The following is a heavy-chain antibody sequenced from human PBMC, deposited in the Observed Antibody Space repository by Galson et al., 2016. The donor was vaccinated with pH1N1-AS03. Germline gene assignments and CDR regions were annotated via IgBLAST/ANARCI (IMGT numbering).Heavy chain of an antibody. Sequence: SLRLSCAASGFTFSTHTMHWVRQAPGKGLEWAAAISYDGGDKFYADSVKGRFTISRDNSKNTLYLQMGSLRAEDMAVYYCARRRSYYDFWSGYSDYWGQGTLVTVSS. D-gene: IGHD3-3*01. J-gene: IGHJ4*02. CDR1: GFTFSTHT. V-gene: IGHV3-30*14. CDR3: ARRRSYYDFWSGYSDY. CDR2: ISYDGGDK.